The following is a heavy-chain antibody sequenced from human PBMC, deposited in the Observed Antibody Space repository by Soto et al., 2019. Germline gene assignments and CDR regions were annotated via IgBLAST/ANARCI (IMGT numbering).Heavy chain of an antibody. CDR2: IYYSGST. V-gene: IGHV4-59*12. J-gene: IGHJ4*02. CDR3: AREGGIVGATTVDY. D-gene: IGHD1-26*01. Sequence: SETLSLTCTVSGGSLSSYYWSWIRQPPGKGLEWIGYIYYSGSTNYNPSLKSRVTISVDTSKNQFSLKLSSVTAADTAVYYCAREGGIVGATTVDYWGQGTLVTVSS. CDR1: GGSLSSYY.